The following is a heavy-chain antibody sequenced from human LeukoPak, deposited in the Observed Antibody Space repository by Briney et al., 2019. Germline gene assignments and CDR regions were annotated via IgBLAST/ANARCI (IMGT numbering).Heavy chain of an antibody. CDR3: ARAGPRRDGYNLDY. V-gene: IGHV4-59*01. CDR2: IYYTGST. CDR1: GGSMSYYY. D-gene: IGHD5-24*01. J-gene: IGHJ4*02. Sequence: SEALSLTCTVSGGSMSYYYWSWIRQPPAKGLEYIGDIYYTGSTNYNPSLNSQVTISVDTSGNQLSLKLSSVTAADTAVYYCARAGPRRDGYNLDYWGQGTLVTVSS.